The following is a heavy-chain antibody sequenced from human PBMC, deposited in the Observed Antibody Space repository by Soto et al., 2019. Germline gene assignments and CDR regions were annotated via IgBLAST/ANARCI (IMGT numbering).Heavy chain of an antibody. CDR1: GYTFTSYG. CDR3: ARDDALGYCISTSCYSPDY. Sequence: ASVKVSCKASGYTFTSYGISWVRQAPGQGLEWMGWISAYNGNTNYAQKLQGRVTMTTDTSTSTAYMELRSLRSDDTAVYYCARDDALGYCISTSCYSPDYWGQGTLVTVSS. CDR2: ISAYNGNT. D-gene: IGHD2-2*01. V-gene: IGHV1-18*01. J-gene: IGHJ4*02.